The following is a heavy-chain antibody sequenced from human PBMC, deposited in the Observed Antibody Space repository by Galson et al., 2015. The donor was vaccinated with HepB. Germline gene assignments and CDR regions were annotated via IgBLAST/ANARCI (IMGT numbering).Heavy chain of an antibody. D-gene: IGHD1-14*01. CDR3: ARVLWPVWYPERAHAFDI. J-gene: IGHJ3*02. V-gene: IGHV3-20*01. CDR2: INWNGGST. Sequence: SLRLSCAASGFTFDDYDMSWVRQAPGKGLEWVSGINWNGGSTGYADSVKGRFTISRDNVKNSLYLQMNSLRAEDTALYNCARVLWPVWYPERAHAFDIWGQGTMVTVSS. CDR1: GFTFDDYD.